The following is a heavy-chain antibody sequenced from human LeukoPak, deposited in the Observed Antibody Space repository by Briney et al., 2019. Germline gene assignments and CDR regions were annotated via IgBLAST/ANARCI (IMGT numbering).Heavy chain of an antibody. CDR3: AKGSSGYFYEGFDY. CDR2: INPDGNKK. V-gene: IGHV3-7*01. CDR1: GLTFSSSW. J-gene: IGHJ4*02. D-gene: IGHD3-22*01. Sequence: GSLRLSCAVSGLTFSSSWMDWVRQAPGKGLEWVASINPDGNKKYSADSVKGRFTISRDNAKNSLYLQMNSLRAEDTAVYYCAKGSSGYFYEGFDYWGQGTLVIVSA.